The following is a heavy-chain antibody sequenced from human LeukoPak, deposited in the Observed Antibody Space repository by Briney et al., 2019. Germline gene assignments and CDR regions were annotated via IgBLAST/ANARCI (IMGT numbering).Heavy chain of an antibody. V-gene: IGHV1-18*01. D-gene: IGHD1-14*01. CDR2: ISAYNGNT. CDR1: GYTFTSYG. Sequence: RASVKVSCMASGYTFTSYGISWVRQAPGQGLEWMGWISAYNGNTNYAQKLQGRVTMTTDTSTSTAYMELSSLRSEDTAVYYCARVPGGTHYYYYGMDVWGQGTTVTVSS. CDR3: ARVPGGTHYYYYGMDV. J-gene: IGHJ6*02.